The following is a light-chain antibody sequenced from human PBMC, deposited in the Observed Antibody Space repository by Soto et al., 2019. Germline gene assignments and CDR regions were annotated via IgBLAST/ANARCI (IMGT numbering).Light chain of an antibody. Sequence: DIQMTQSPSSLSASVGDRVTITCRASQSISSYLNWYQQKPGKAPKLLIYAASSLQSGVPSRFSGIGSGTDFTLTISSLQPEDFATYYCQQSYSTPQGYTFGQGTKLEIK. CDR2: AAS. J-gene: IGKJ2*01. CDR3: QQSYSTPQGYT. CDR1: QSISSY. V-gene: IGKV1-39*01.